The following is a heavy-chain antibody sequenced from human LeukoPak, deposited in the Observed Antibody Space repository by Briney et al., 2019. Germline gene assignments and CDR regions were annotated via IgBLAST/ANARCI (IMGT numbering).Heavy chain of an antibody. Sequence: DPGGSLRLSCAASGFTFSGYEMNWVRQVPGKGLERVSCITTSSNTYYADSVRGRFTISRDNAKSSLYLQMNSLRADDTAIYYCARNAFDSWGQGTRVTVPS. V-gene: IGHV3-48*03. CDR3: ARNAFDS. CDR2: ITTSSNT. J-gene: IGHJ3*01. CDR1: GFTFSGYE.